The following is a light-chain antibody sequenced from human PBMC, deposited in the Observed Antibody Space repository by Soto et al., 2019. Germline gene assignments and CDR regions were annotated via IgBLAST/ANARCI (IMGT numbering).Light chain of an antibody. CDR1: QDISNY. CDR3: QQYDNLPS. V-gene: IGKV1-33*01. J-gene: IGKJ5*01. CDR2: DAS. Sequence: DIQMTQSPSSLSASVGDRVTITCQASQDISNYLNWYQQKPGKAPKLLIYDASNLETGVPSRFSGSGSGTDFTFTISSLQPEDIETYYCQQYDNLPSFGQGTRRE.